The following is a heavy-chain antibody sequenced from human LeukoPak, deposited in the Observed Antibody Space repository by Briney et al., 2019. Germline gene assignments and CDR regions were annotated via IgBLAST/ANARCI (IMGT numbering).Heavy chain of an antibody. CDR3: ARAGPSSSWHQFDY. D-gene: IGHD6-13*01. J-gene: IGHJ4*02. Sequence: GGSLRLSCAASGFTVSSNYMSWVRQAPGKGLEWVSVIYSGGSTYYADSVKGRFTISRDNSKYTLYLQMNSLRAEDTAVYYCARAGPSSSWHQFDYWGQGTLVTVSS. CDR2: IYSGGST. V-gene: IGHV3-53*01. CDR1: GFTVSSNY.